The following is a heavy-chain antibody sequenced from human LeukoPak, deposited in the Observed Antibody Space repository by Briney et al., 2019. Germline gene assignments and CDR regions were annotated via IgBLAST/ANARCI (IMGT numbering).Heavy chain of an antibody. J-gene: IGHJ4*02. CDR3: ATYVRGDFDY. CDR2: ISGGGGST. D-gene: IGHD3-10*02. V-gene: IGHV3-23*01. CDR1: GFTFSSYA. Sequence: GGSLRLSCATSGFTFSSYAISWVRQAPGKGLEWVLTISGGGGSTWYADSVKGRFTISRDNSKNTLYLQLSSLRADDTAVYYCATYVRGDFDYWGQGTLVTVSS.